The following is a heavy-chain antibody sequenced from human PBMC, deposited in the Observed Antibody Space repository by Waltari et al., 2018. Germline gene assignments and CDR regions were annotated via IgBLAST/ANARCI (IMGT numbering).Heavy chain of an antibody. CDR3: AREDHGDFHLRYFDV. CDR1: GGYISTFY. D-gene: IGHD2-21*02. V-gene: IGHV4-4*07. J-gene: IGHJ2*01. Sequence: QVQLQESGPGLVKPSETLSLTCSVSGGYISTFYWNWIRQPAGTGLEWIGRIYASGTTNNSPSINLRVPMSVDTSKNQFSLKLRYVTASDTAVYYCAREDHGDFHLRYFDVWGRGIPVTVSS. CDR2: IYASGTT.